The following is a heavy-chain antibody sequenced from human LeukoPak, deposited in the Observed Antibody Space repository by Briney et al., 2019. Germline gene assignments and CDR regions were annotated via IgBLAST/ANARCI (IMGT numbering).Heavy chain of an antibody. J-gene: IGHJ4*02. CDR1: GFTLSSYS. Sequence: PGGSLRLSCAVSGFTLSSYSMNWARQAPGKGLEWVSSISSSGSHIYYADSVKGRFTISRDNAKNSLYLQMNSLRAEDTAVYYCANTILTGALWGQGTLVTVSS. CDR3: ANTILTGAL. D-gene: IGHD2-2*02. CDR2: ISSSGSHI. V-gene: IGHV3-21*01.